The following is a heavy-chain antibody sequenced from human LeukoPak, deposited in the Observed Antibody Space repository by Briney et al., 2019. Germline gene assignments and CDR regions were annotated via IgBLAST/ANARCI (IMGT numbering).Heavy chain of an antibody. J-gene: IGHJ4*02. CDR1: GGSISSSSFY. D-gene: IGHD1-1*01. CDR2: VYYSGRT. CDR3: ARIRYSENIDY. Sequence: SETLCLTCTVSGGSISSSSFYWGCLRQPPGPGLECIVSVYYSGRTYYNPSLKSRVTISVDTSKNQFSLKLSSVTAADTAVYYCARIRYSENIDYWGQGTLVTVSS. V-gene: IGHV4-39*01.